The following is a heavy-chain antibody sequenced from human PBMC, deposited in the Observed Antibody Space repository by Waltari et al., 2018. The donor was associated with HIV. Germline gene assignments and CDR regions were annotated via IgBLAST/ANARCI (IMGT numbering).Heavy chain of an antibody. J-gene: IGHJ3*01. CDR1: GGSISTSTYY. CDR2: IFYSGST. Sequence: QWQLQESGPGLVKPSETLSLTCTVSGGSISTSTYYWGWVSQPPGKGLEWIGMIFYSGSTYYNKSLQSRVTISVDTSESQFSLKLSSVTAADTAVYYCARRDLRQDGFDVWGQGTLVIVSS. CDR3: ARRDLRQDGFDV. V-gene: IGHV4-39*01.